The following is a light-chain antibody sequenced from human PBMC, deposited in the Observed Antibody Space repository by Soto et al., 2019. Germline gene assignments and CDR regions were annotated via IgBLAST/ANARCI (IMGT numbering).Light chain of an antibody. CDR3: SAWDASLNGYV. J-gene: IGLJ1*01. CDR1: SSNIGSKT. Sequence: QSVLTQPPSASGTPGQRVTISCSGSSSNIGSKTVNWYQQLPGTAPKLLIYSNYQRPSGVPDRFSGSKSGTSASLAISGLQSEDGADYYCSAWDASLNGYVLGTGTKVTV. CDR2: SNY. V-gene: IGLV1-44*01.